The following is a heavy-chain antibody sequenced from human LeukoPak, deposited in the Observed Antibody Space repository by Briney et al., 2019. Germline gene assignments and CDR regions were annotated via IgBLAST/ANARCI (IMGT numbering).Heavy chain of an antibody. Sequence: ASVKVSCKASGYTFTGYYMHWVRQAPGQGLEWMGGIIPIFGTANYAQKFQGRVTITADESTSTAYMELRSLRSDDTAVYYCARIYGLYYYMDVWGKGTTVTVSS. D-gene: IGHD2/OR15-2a*01. CDR2: IIPIFGTA. J-gene: IGHJ6*03. CDR1: GYTFTGYY. CDR3: ARIYGLYYYMDV. V-gene: IGHV1-69*13.